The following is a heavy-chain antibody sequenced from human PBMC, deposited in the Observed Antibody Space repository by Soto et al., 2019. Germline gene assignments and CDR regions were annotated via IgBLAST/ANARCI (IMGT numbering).Heavy chain of an antibody. J-gene: IGHJ6*04. CDR1: GYTFTSYG. CDR3: ARDKYYYDSSGYYYGMDV. Sequence: GASVKVSCKASGYTFTSYGISWVRQAPGQGLEWMGWISAYNGNTNYAQKLQGRVTMTTDTSTSTAYMELRSLRSDDTAVYYCARDKYYYDSSGYYYGMDVWGKGTTVTVSS. V-gene: IGHV1-18*01. CDR2: ISAYNGNT. D-gene: IGHD3-22*01.